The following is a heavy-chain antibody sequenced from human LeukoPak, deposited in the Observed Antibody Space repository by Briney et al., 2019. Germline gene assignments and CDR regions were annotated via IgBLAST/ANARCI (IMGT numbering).Heavy chain of an antibody. CDR1: GVSINGHY. V-gene: IGHV4-59*11. CDR3: ARVLISAFDI. J-gene: IGHJ3*02. CDR2: IYYSGST. Sequence: SETLSLTCTVSGVSINGHYLNWIRQPPGKGLEWIGYIYYSGSTNYNPSLKSRVTISVDTSKNQFSLKLSSVTAADTAVYYCARVLISAFDIWGQGTMVTVSS.